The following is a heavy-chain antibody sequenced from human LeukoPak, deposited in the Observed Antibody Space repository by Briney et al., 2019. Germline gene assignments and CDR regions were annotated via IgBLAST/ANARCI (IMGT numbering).Heavy chain of an antibody. CDR2: IYHSGST. V-gene: IGHV4-59*12. Sequence: SETLSLTCSVSGGSMSSYYWSWIRQSPGKGLEWIGYIYHSGSTDYNSSLKSRVTISEDTSKNQFSLKLSSVTAADTAVYYCARVAAGKGYPFDYWGQGTLVTVSS. D-gene: IGHD6-13*01. CDR3: ARVAAGKGYPFDY. J-gene: IGHJ4*02. CDR1: GGSMSSYY.